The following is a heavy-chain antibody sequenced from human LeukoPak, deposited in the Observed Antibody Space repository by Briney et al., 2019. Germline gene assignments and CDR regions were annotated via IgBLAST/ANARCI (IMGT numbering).Heavy chain of an antibody. Sequence: SETLSLTCTVSGGSISSSYWSWIRQPPGKGLEWIGCISDSGSPDYSPSLKSRVTILADTSKNQFSLTLTSVTAADTAVYYCARNHWLLSSKTWYYYGMDVWGQGTTVTVSS. J-gene: IGHJ6*02. D-gene: IGHD3-9*01. V-gene: IGHV4-59*01. CDR1: GGSISSSY. CDR3: ARNHWLLSSKTWYYYGMDV. CDR2: ISDSGSP.